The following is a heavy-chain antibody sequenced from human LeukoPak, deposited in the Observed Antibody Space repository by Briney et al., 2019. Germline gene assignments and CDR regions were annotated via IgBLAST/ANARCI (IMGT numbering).Heavy chain of an antibody. Sequence: WASVRVSCKASGGTFSSYAISWVRQAPGQGLEWMGGIIPILGIANYAQKVQGRVTITADKSTSTAYMELSSLRSEDTAVYYCARGARFLEWSYDYYYYGMDVWGQGTTVTVSS. J-gene: IGHJ6*02. D-gene: IGHD3-3*01. CDR3: ARGARFLEWSYDYYYYGMDV. CDR2: IIPILGIA. CDR1: GGTFSSYA. V-gene: IGHV1-69*04.